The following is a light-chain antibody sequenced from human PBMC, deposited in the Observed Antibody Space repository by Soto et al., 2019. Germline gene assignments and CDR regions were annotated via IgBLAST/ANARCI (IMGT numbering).Light chain of an antibody. CDR1: SSDVGNYNY. CDR3: CSYAGTYTYV. V-gene: IGLV2-11*01. Sequence: QSALTQPRSVSGYPGQSITISCTGTSSDVGNYNYVSWYQQHPGKAPKLMIYDVNKRPSGIPDRFSGSKSGNTASLTISGLQAEDEADYYCCSYAGTYTYVFGIGTKLTVL. J-gene: IGLJ1*01. CDR2: DVN.